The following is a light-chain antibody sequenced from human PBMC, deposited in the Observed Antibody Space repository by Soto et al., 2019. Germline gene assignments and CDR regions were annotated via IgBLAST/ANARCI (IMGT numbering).Light chain of an antibody. CDR3: SSYSGSNNFVYV. CDR1: SSDVGGYNY. J-gene: IGLJ1*01. V-gene: IGLV2-8*01. Sequence: QSVLTQPPSASGSPGQSVTISCTGTSSDVGGYNYVSWYQQHPGKAPKLMIYEVSKRPSGVPDRFSGSKSGNTASLTVSGLQAEDEADYYCSSYSGSNNFVYVFGTVTKLTVL. CDR2: EVS.